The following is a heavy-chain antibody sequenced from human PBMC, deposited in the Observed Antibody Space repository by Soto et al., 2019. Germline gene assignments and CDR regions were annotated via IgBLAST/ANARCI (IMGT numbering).Heavy chain of an antibody. V-gene: IGHV3-9*01. Sequence: GGSLRLSCAASGFTFDDYAMHWVRQAPGKGLEWVSGISWNSGSIGYADSVKGRFTISRDNAKNSLYLQMNSLRAEDTALYYCAKDGQQWLGPFDYWGQGTLVTVSS. CDR2: ISWNSGSI. CDR3: AKDGQQWLGPFDY. D-gene: IGHD6-19*01. J-gene: IGHJ4*02. CDR1: GFTFDDYA.